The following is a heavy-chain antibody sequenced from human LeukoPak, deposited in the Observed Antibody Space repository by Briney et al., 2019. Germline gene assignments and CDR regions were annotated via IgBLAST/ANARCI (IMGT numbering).Heavy chain of an antibody. V-gene: IGHV4-34*01. Sequence: SETLSLTCAVYGGSFSGYYWSWIRQPPGKGLEWIGEINHSGSTNYNPSLKSRVTISVDTSKNQFSLKLSSVTAADTAVYYCARESYYDRSGYYPWGQGTLVTVSS. CDR2: INHSGST. CDR1: GGSFSGYY. D-gene: IGHD3-22*01. CDR3: ARESYYDRSGYYP. J-gene: IGHJ5*02.